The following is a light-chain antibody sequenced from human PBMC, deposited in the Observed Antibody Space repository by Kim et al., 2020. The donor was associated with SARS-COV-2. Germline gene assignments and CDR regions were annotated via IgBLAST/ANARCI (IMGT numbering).Light chain of an antibody. CDR1: QSIASY. J-gene: IGKJ1*01. CDR3: QQSYSTPCT. V-gene: IGKV1-39*01. Sequence: DIQMTQSPSSLSASVGDRVTITCRASQSIASYLNWYQQNPGKAPKLLIYAASILQSGVPSRFSGGGSGSDFTLTISSLQPEDFATYYCQQSYSTPCTFGQGTKVDIK. CDR2: AAS.